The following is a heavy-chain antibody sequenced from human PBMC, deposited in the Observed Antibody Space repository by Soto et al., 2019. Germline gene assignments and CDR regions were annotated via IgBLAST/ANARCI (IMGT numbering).Heavy chain of an antibody. J-gene: IGHJ5*02. D-gene: IGHD2-15*01. CDR1: GFTFSNFW. V-gene: IGHV3-7*01. Sequence: EGSLRLSCEASGFTFSNFWMTWVRQAPGKGLEWVANIKHDGSEENYLDPVKGRFTISRDNTKNLVYLQMNRLRAEDTAVYYCARSGRDGSNPRGQATLVPVSP. CDR3: ARSGRDGSNP. CDR2: IKHDGSEE.